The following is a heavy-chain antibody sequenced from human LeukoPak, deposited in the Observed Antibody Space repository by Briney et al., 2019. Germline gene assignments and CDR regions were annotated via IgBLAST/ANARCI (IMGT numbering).Heavy chain of an antibody. D-gene: IGHD3-3*01. Sequence: GESLKISCKASGYTFTNYWIGWVRQMPGEGLEWMGIIYPGDSDTKYSPSFQGQVTISVDESISTAYLQWSSLKASDTAIYYCARHEVGGDSSSGYEYYYYMDVWGKGTAVTVSS. V-gene: IGHV5-51*01. CDR2: IYPGDSDT. CDR1: GYTFTNYW. J-gene: IGHJ6*03. CDR3: ARHEVGGDSSSGYEYYYYMDV.